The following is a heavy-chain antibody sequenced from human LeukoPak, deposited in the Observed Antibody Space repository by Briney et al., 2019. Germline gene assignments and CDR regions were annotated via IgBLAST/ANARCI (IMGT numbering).Heavy chain of an antibody. V-gene: IGHV3-20*04. Sequence: PGGSLRLSCAASGFTFDDYGMSWVRQAPGKGLEWVSGINWNGGSTGYADSVKGRFTISRDNAKNSLYLQMNSLRAEDTALYYCARVTADYGDYPDAFDIWGQGTMVTVSS. J-gene: IGHJ3*02. CDR1: GFTFDDYG. CDR2: INWNGGST. D-gene: IGHD4-17*01. CDR3: ARVTADYGDYPDAFDI.